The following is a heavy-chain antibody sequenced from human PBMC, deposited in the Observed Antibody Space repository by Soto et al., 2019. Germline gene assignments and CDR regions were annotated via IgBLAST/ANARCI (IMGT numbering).Heavy chain of an antibody. J-gene: IGHJ4*02. V-gene: IGHV4-61*01. Sequence: SETLSLTCTVSGGSVSRDSNFWSWIRQPPGKGLEWIGYIYYSGPTRYNPSLESRVTISIDSSKNQVSLNLTSVTAADTAVYYCARGYSHYAHWGRVTLVTVSS. CDR2: IYYSGPT. CDR3: ARGYSHYAH. D-gene: IGHD4-4*01. CDR1: GGSVSRDSNF.